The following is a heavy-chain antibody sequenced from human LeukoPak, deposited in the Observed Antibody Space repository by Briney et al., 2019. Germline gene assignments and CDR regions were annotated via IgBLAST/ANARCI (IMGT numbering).Heavy chain of an antibody. J-gene: IGHJ2*01. CDR3: ASSLNWYFDL. CDR2: IYTSGST. V-gene: IGHV4-4*07. Sequence: RTSETLSLTCTVSGGSISSYYWSWIRQPAGKGLEWIGRIYTSGSTNYNPSLKSRVTMSVDTSKNQFSLKLSSVTAADTAVYYCASSLNWYFDLWGRGTLVTVSS. CDR1: GGSISSYY.